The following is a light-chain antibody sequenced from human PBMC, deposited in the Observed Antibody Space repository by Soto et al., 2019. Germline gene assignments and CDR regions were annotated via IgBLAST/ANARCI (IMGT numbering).Light chain of an antibody. CDR2: GVT. Sequence: QSALTQPASVSGSPGQSITISCTGSSSDIGAFNYVAWYQQHPGKAPKLIIHGVTNRPSGVSSRFSGSKSDYTASLTVSGLQAEDEADYYCSSYAGTYNLYFFGTGTKVTVL. J-gene: IGLJ1*01. CDR1: SSDIGAFNY. CDR3: SSYAGTYNLYF. V-gene: IGLV2-14*01.